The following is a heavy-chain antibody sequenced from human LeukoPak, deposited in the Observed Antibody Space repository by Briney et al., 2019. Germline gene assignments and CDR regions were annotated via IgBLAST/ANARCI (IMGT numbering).Heavy chain of an antibody. J-gene: IGHJ4*02. Sequence: PSETLSLTCTVSGGSISSYYWSWIRQPPGKGLEWIGYIYYSGSTNYNPSLKSRVTISVDTSKNQFSLKLSSVTAADTAVYYCAREGSGRGYFDYWGQGTLVTVSS. CDR3: AREGSGRGYFDY. CDR1: GGSISSYY. CDR2: IYYSGST. V-gene: IGHV4-59*12. D-gene: IGHD1-14*01.